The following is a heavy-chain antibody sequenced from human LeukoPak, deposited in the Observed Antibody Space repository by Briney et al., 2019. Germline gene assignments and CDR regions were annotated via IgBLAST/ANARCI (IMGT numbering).Heavy chain of an antibody. J-gene: IGHJ6*01. CDR2: IYHSGST. CDR3: ARGSRSGDPPYYYYGMDV. D-gene: IGHD6-25*01. V-gene: IGHV4-30-2*01. CDR1: GGSISSGGYS. Sequence: SETLSLTCAVSGGSISSGGYSWSWIRQPPGKGLEWIGYIYHSGSTYYNPSLKSRVTISVDRSKNQFSLKLSSVTAADTAVYYCARGSRSGDPPYYYYGMDVWGKGPRSPSPQ.